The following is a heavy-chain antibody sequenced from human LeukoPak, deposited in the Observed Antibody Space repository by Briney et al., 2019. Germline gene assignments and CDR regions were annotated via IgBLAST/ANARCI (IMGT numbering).Heavy chain of an antibody. CDR1: GFTFRDYA. D-gene: IGHD6-13*01. Sequence: GGSLRLSCATSGFTFRDYAMHWVRQSPGKGLEWVAVIWYDGSNKYYADSVKGRFTISRDNSKNTLYLQMNSLRAEDTAVYYCAKDVRRGIAASVFDYWGQGTLVTVSS. V-gene: IGHV3-33*06. J-gene: IGHJ4*02. CDR3: AKDVRRGIAASVFDY. CDR2: IWYDGSNK.